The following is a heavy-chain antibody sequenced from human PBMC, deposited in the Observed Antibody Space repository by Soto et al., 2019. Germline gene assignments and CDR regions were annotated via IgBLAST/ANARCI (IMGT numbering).Heavy chain of an antibody. D-gene: IGHD5-12*01. J-gene: IGHJ5*02. CDR1: GFTLSSYS. CDR3: ARDVDRTSHLNWFDP. CDR2: ISGSGSTI. Sequence: GGSLRLSCTASGFTLSSYSMNWVRQGPGKGLEWVSYISGSGSTIYYADSVKGRFTISRDNAKSSLFLQMNSLRDEDTAVYYCARDVDRTSHLNWFDPWGQGVMVTVSS. V-gene: IGHV3-48*02.